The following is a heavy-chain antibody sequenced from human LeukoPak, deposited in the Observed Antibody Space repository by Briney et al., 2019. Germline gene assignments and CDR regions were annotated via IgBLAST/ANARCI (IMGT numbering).Heavy chain of an antibody. CDR1: GFTLSSYS. Sequence: PGGSLRLSCAASGFTLSSYSMNWVRQAPGKGLEWVSSISSSSSYIYYADSVKGRFTISRDNAKNSLYLQMNSLRAEDTAVYYCASHSYDFWSGYYNSYWGQGTLVTVSS. V-gene: IGHV3-21*01. D-gene: IGHD3-3*01. J-gene: IGHJ4*02. CDR2: ISSSSSYI. CDR3: ASHSYDFWSGYYNSY.